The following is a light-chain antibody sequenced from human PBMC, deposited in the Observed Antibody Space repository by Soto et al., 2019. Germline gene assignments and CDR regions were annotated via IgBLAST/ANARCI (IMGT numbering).Light chain of an antibody. J-gene: IGKJ3*01. CDR3: QQYNSYLFT. CDR2: KAS. CDR1: QSISSW. V-gene: IGKV1-5*03. Sequence: DIQMTQSPSTLSASVGVRVTITCRTSQSISSWLAWYQQKPGKAPKLLIYKASSLESGVPSRFSGSGSGTEFTLTISSLQPDDFATYYGQQYNSYLFTFGPGTKVDIK.